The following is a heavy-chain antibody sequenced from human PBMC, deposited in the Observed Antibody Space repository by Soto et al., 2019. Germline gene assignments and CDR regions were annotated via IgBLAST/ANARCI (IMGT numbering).Heavy chain of an antibody. V-gene: IGHV4-59*01. Sequence: PSETLSLTCTVSGGSISNYYWTWIRQPPGKGLEWIGYIYYSGNTNYNPSLKSRVTIPLDTSKNQLSLKVSSVTAADTAVYYCARGAVAGTGLNWFDPWGQGTLVTVSS. CDR3: ARGAVAGTGLNWFDP. CDR2: IYYSGNT. D-gene: IGHD6-19*01. J-gene: IGHJ5*02. CDR1: GGSISNYY.